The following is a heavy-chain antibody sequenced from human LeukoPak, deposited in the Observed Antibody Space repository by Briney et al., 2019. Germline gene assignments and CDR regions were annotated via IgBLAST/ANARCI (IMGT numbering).Heavy chain of an antibody. CDR1: GFTLSDYA. J-gene: IGHJ4*02. D-gene: IGHD3-10*01. CDR3: SAGFGGYYFDY. Sequence: PGGSLRLSCAASGFTLSDYAMTWVRQAPGKGLEWVSVISGSGGTTYHADSVKGRFTISRDNSKSTLYLQMNNLRADDTAVYYCSAGFGGYYFDYWGQGTLVTVSS. CDR2: ISGSGGTT. V-gene: IGHV3-23*01.